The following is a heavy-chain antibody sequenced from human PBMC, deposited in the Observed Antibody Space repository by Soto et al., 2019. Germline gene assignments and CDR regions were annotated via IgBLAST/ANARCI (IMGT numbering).Heavy chain of an antibody. J-gene: IGHJ5*02. CDR3: AKDFRYSSSWINWFDP. Sequence: EVQLLESGGGLVQPGGSLRLSCAASGFTFSSYAMSWVRQAPGKGLEWVSAISGRGGSTYYADSVKGRFTISRDNSKNTLYLQMNSLRPEDTAVYYCAKDFRYSSSWINWFDPWGQGTLVTVSS. V-gene: IGHV3-23*01. CDR2: ISGRGGST. D-gene: IGHD6-13*01. CDR1: GFTFSSYA.